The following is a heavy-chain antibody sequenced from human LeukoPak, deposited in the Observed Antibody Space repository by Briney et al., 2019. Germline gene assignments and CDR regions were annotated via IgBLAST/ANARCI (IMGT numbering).Heavy chain of an antibody. V-gene: IGHV3-48*02. CDR2: ISTTGTTI. J-gene: IGHJ4*02. D-gene: IGHD2-21*01. CDR1: GFTFSAYH. CDR3: ARVWQDYSGVDY. Sequence: PGGSLRLSCAASGFTFSAYHINWVRQAPGKGLEWISYISTTGTTIHYADSVKGRFAISRDNAKSSLYLQMNSLRDKDTAVYYCARVWQDYSGVDYWGQGTLVTVSS.